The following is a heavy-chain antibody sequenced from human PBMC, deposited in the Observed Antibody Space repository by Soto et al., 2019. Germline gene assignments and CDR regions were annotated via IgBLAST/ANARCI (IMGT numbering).Heavy chain of an antibody. CDR1: GFTFSDYY. V-gene: IGHV3-11*06. CDR2: SSNSGTFA. J-gene: IGHJ4*02. CDR3: ARSGDNFNVLDY. D-gene: IGHD1-1*01. Sequence: SGFTFSDYYMSWVRQAPGRGLEWISYSSNSGTFARYATSVKGRFSISRDNANNSLYLEMNSLRVEDTAVYYCARSGDNFNVLDYWGQGTPVTVSS.